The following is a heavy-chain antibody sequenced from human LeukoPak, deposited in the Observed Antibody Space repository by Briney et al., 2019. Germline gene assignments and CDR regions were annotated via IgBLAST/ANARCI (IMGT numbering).Heavy chain of an antibody. CDR1: GYTFTDYY. D-gene: IGHD2-2*02. J-gene: IGHJ6*03. V-gene: IGHV1-18*04. CDR2: ISPDNGVT. CDR3: ARDPICSSTSCYTGRYYYYYMDV. Sequence: GASVKVSCKTSGYTFTDYYLYWVRQAPGQGPEWMGRISPDNGVTKIAQKLQGRVTMTTDTSTSTAYMELRSLRSDDTAVYYCARDPICSSTSCYTGRYYYYYMDVWGKGTTVTVSS.